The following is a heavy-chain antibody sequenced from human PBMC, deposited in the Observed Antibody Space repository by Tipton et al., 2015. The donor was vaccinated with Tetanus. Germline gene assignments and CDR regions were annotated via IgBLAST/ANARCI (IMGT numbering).Heavy chain of an antibody. CDR1: GGSISSYY. V-gene: IGHV4-59*08. CDR3: ARGGGTKWELLPIDY. Sequence: TLSLTCTVSGGSISSYYWSWIRQPPGKGLEWIGYIYYSGSTNYNPSLKSRVTISVDTSKNQFSLKLSSVTAADTAVYYCARGGGTKWELLPIDYWGQGTLVTVSS. CDR2: IYYSGST. J-gene: IGHJ4*02. D-gene: IGHD1-26*01.